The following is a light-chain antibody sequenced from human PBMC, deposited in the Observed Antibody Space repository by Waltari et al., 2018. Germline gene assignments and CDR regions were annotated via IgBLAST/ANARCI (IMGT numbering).Light chain of an antibody. V-gene: IGKV3-20*01. Sequence: EIVLTQSPGNLSLSQGERATLSCRASQSVSSSYLAWYQQKPGQAPRLLIYGASSRATGIPDRFSGSGSGTDFTLTISRLEPEDFAVYYCQQYGSSLMYTFGQGTKLEIK. CDR2: GAS. J-gene: IGKJ2*01. CDR3: QQYGSSLMYT. CDR1: QSVSSSY.